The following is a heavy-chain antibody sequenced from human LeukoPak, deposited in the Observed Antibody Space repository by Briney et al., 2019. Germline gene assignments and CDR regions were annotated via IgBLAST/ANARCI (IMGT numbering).Heavy chain of an antibody. Sequence: GGSLRLSCAASGFTFSRFSMSWVRQAPGKGLEWVSAISGSGGSTYYADSVKGRFTISRDNSKNTLYLQMNSLRAEDTAVYYCAKASITITGPFDYWGQGTLVTVSS. CDR3: AKASITITGPFDY. J-gene: IGHJ4*02. D-gene: IGHD1-14*01. CDR1: GFTFSRFS. V-gene: IGHV3-23*01. CDR2: ISGSGGST.